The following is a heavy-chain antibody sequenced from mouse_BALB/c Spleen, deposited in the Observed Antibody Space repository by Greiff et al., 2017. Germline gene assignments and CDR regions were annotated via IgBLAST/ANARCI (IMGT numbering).Heavy chain of an antibody. Sequence: EVQGVESGGGLVQPGGSRKLSCAASGFTFSSFGMHWVRQAPEKGLEWVAYISSGSSTIYYADTVKGRFTISRDNPTNTLFLQMTSLRSEDTAMYYCARGGMDYWGQGTSVTVSS. CDR1: GFTFSSFG. CDR3: ARGGMDY. CDR2: ISSGSSTI. J-gene: IGHJ4*01. V-gene: IGHV5-17*02.